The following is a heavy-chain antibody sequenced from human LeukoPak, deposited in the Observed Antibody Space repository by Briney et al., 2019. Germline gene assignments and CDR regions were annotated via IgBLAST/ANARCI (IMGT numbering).Heavy chain of an antibody. J-gene: IGHJ4*02. Sequence: PGGSLRLSCAASGFTFSSYAMSWVRQAPGMGLAWVSAISGSGGSTYYADSVKGRFTISRDTSKNTLYLQMNSPRAEDTAVYYCARGRYYDNSVYYYFDYWGQGTLVTVSS. CDR3: ARGRYYDNSVYYYFDY. CDR2: ISGSGGST. CDR1: GFTFSSYA. V-gene: IGHV3-23*01. D-gene: IGHD3-22*01.